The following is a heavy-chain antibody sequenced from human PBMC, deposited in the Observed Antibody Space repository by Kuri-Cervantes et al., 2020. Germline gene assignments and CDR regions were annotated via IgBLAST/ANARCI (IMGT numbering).Heavy chain of an antibody. Sequence: GESLKISCAASGFTFNSYAMHWVRQAPGKGLEWVALISFDGIYKRYADSVKGRFTISRDNSKNTLYLQMNSLRAEDTAVYYCARDVPPGACTGGYCYLSYWGHGTLVTVSS. CDR2: ISFDGIYK. CDR1: GFTFNSYA. CDR3: ARDVPPGACTGGYCYLSY. D-gene: IGHD2-15*01. J-gene: IGHJ4*01. V-gene: IGHV3-30*07.